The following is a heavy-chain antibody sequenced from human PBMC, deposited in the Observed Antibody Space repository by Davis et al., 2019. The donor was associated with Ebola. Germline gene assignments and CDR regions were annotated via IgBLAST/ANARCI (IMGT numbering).Heavy chain of an antibody. V-gene: IGHV3-23*01. CDR1: GFTFSSYA. CDR2: ISGSGGST. J-gene: IGHJ4*02. D-gene: IGHD2-2*01. Sequence: GESLKISCAASGFTFSSYAMSWVRQAPGKGLEWVSAISGSGGSTYYADSVKGRFTISRDNSKNTLYLQMNSLTAEDTAVYYCAKETAAIPTRTDYWGQGTLVTVS. CDR3: AKETAAIPTRTDY.